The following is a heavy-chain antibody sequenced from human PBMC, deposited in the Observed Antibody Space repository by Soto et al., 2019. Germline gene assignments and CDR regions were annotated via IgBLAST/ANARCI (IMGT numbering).Heavy chain of an antibody. Sequence: EVQLVESGGGSVQPGGSLRLSCAASGITFTNYWMHWVRQVPGKGLVWVARVDSDGRGTSYADFVKGRFTISRDNAKNTRYLQRNSLRVEETAMYYCGTVFEHWVQGIAVTVFS. J-gene: IGHJ4*02. V-gene: IGHV3-74*01. CDR1: GITFTNYW. CDR2: VDSDGRGT. CDR3: GTVFEH.